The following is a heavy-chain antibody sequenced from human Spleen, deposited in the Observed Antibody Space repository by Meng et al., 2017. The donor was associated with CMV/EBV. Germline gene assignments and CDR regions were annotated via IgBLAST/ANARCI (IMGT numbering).Heavy chain of an antibody. Sequence: KVSCKGSGHTFSNYWIAWVRQMPGKGLEWMGIIFPDDSETKYSPSFQGQVTISADKSISTAYLQWSSLRASDTAVYYCARYCSSTSCYGPGDYYYYYGMDVWGQGTTVTVSS. V-gene: IGHV5-51*01. J-gene: IGHJ6*02. CDR1: GHTFSNYW. CDR2: IFPDDSET. D-gene: IGHD2-2*01. CDR3: ARYCSSTSCYGPGDYYYYYGMDV.